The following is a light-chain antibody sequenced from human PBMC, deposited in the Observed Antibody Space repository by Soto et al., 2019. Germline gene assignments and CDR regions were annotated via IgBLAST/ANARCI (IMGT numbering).Light chain of an antibody. CDR1: SSDVGAYNY. Sequence: QAVVTQPASVSGSPGQSITISCTGTSSDVGAYNYVSWYQQHPGKGPRLIIYDVNNRPSGVSNRFSGSKSGNTASLTISGLQAEDEADYYCSSYTTSSTLVFGTGTKLTVL. CDR3: SSYTTSSTLV. J-gene: IGLJ1*01. CDR2: DVN. V-gene: IGLV2-14*03.